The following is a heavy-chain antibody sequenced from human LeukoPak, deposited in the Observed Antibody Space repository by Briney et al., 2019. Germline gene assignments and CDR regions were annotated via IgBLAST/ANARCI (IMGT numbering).Heavy chain of an antibody. CDR1: GFTFSTYG. Sequence: GGSLRLSCVASGFTFSTYGMSWVRQAPGKGLEWVSAITGSGGSTYYADSVKGRFTISRDNSKDTLYLQMNSLRAEDTAVYYCARPYGDQLVLDYWGQGTLVTVSS. CDR2: ITGSGGST. CDR3: ARPYGDQLVLDY. V-gene: IGHV3-23*01. J-gene: IGHJ4*02. D-gene: IGHD4-17*01.